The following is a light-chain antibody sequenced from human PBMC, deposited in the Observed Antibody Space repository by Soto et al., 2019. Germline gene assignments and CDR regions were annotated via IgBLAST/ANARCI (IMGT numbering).Light chain of an antibody. CDR2: GAS. CDR1: QSVSSSY. V-gene: IGKV3-20*01. J-gene: IGKJ2*01. Sequence: EIVLTQSPGNLSLSPGERATLSCRASQSVSSSYLAWYQQKPGQAPSLLIYGASSRATGIPDRFSGSGSGTDFTLTISRLEPEDFAVYYCQQYGSSPPTFGQGTKLEIK. CDR3: QQYGSSPPT.